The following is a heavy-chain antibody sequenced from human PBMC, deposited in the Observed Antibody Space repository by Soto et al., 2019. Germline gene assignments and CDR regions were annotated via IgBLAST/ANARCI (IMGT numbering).Heavy chain of an antibody. CDR1: RFTFSSYS. V-gene: IGHV3-48*01. J-gene: IGHJ4*02. D-gene: IGHD2-15*01. CDR3: ARANIVVVVAANEY. Sequence: GSLRLSCAASRFTFSSYSINWVLQTPVKGLEFVSYISSSSSTIYYADSVKGRFTISRDNAKNSLYLQMNSLRAEDTAVYYCARANIVVVVAANEYWGQGTLVTVSS. CDR2: ISSSSSTI.